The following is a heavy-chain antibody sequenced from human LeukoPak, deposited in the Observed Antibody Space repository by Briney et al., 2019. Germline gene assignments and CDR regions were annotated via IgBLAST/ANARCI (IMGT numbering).Heavy chain of an antibody. CDR2: IDWDDDK. CDR1: GFSLSTSGMC. V-gene: IGHV2-70*01. Sequence: SGPALVKPTQTLTLTCTFSGFSLSTSGMCVSWIRQPPGKALEWRALIDWDDDKYYSTSLKTRLTIYKDTSKNQVVLTMTNMDPVDTATYYCARTNIVATLRAGWYFDLWGRGTLVTVSS. D-gene: IGHD5-12*01. CDR3: ARTNIVATLRAGWYFDL. J-gene: IGHJ2*01.